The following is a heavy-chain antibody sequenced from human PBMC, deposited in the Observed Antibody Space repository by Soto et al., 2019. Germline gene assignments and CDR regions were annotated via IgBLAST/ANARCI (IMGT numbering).Heavy chain of an antibody. V-gene: IGHV3-30*04. J-gene: IGHJ4*02. Sequence: QVQLVESGGGVVQPGRSLRLSCAASGFTFSSYAMHWVRQAPGKGLEWVAVISYDGRNKYYADSVKGRFTISRDNSKNPLYLQMNSLRAEDTAVYYCARGAISPSGSYLLTYWGQGTLVTVSS. CDR2: ISYDGRNK. CDR1: GFTFSSYA. D-gene: IGHD1-26*01. CDR3: ARGAISPSGSYLLTY.